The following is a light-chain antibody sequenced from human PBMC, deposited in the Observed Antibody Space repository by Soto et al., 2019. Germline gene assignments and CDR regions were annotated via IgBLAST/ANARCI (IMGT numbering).Light chain of an antibody. CDR1: SSNIGNNY. J-gene: IGLJ1*01. CDR2: DNN. Sequence: LLTQRPEVSEAPGQKVTISCSGSSSNIGNNYVSWYQQVPGTAPKLLIYDNNKRPSGNPDRFSGSKYGTSATLGISGLQTGDEADYYCGTWDSSLSVHVFGTGTKVTVL. CDR3: GTWDSSLSVHV. V-gene: IGLV1-51*01.